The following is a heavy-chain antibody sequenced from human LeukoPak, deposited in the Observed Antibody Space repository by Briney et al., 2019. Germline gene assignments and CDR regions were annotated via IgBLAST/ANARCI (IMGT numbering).Heavy chain of an antibody. D-gene: IGHD4-23*01. J-gene: IGHJ4*02. V-gene: IGHV3-23*01. CDR3: AKGSDYGGNSDYFDY. CDR2: LSGSGGSK. CDR1: GITFSSYG. Sequence: GGSLRLSCAASGITFSSYGMSWVRQAPGKGLEWVSALSGSGGSKYYADSVKGRFTLSRDNSKNTLFLQMNSLRAEDTAVYYCAKGSDYGGNSDYFDYWGQGTLVTVSS.